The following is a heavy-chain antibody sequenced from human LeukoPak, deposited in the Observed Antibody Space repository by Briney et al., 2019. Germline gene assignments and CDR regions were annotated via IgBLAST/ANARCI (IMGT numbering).Heavy chain of an antibody. Sequence: PGGSLRLSCATSGFTFSTSWMHWVRQAPGKGLVWVSRINTDGNTRDYADSVKGRFTISRDNAKNTLYLQMNSLRAEDTAVYYCARERYDFWSGYYPYYYFDYWGQGTLVTVSS. CDR3: ARERYDFWSGYYPYYYFDY. V-gene: IGHV3-74*01. J-gene: IGHJ4*02. CDR1: GFTFSTSW. CDR2: INTDGNTR. D-gene: IGHD3-3*01.